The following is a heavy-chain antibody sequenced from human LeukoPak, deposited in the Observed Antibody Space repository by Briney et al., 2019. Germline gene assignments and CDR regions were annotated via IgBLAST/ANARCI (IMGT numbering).Heavy chain of an antibody. V-gene: IGHV4-59*01. CDR1: GGSISSYY. Sequence: SETLSLTCTVSGGSISSYYWSWIRQPPGKGLEWIGYIYYSGSTNYNPSLKSRVTISVDTSKNQFSLKLSSVTAADTAVYYCASAPPGLHLAYWGQGTLVPVSS. CDR3: ASAPPGLHLAY. J-gene: IGHJ1*01. D-gene: IGHD5-24*01. CDR2: IYYSGST.